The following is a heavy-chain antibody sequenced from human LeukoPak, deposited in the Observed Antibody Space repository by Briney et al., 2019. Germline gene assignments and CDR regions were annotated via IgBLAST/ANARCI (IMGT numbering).Heavy chain of an antibody. CDR3: ARVRRLAARQEYMGV. J-gene: IGHJ6*03. D-gene: IGHD6-6*01. V-gene: IGHV4-34*01. Sequence: PSETLCLTCAVYGGSFSGYYWSCSPRPPGTGLEWIGEINHSGSTNYNPSLKSRVTISVATSKNQFSLKLSSVTAADTAVYYCARVRRLAARQEYMGVWGKGTTVTVSS. CDR2: INHSGST. CDR1: GGSFSGYY.